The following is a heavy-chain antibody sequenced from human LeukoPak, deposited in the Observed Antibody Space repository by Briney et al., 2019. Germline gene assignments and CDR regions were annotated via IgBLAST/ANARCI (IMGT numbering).Heavy chain of an antibody. Sequence: PGGSLRPSCAASGFTFDDYGMSWVRQAPGKGLEWVSGINWNGGSTGYADSVKGRFTISRDNAKNSLYLQMNSLRAEDTALYYCARDRGIQLWLDYWGQGTLVTVSS. CDR3: ARDRGIQLWLDY. D-gene: IGHD5-18*01. CDR2: INWNGGST. CDR1: GFTFDDYG. J-gene: IGHJ4*02. V-gene: IGHV3-20*04.